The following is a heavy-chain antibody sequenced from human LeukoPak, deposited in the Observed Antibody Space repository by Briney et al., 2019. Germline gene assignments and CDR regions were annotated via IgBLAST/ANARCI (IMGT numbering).Heavy chain of an antibody. CDR2: IYTSGST. CDR3: ASAGEGKEVVVVPAGY. CDR1: GGSISSYY. Sequence: SETLSLTCTVSGGSISSYYWSWIRQPAGKGLEWIGRIYTSGSTNYNPSLKSRVTMSVDTSKNQFSLKLSSVTAADPAVYYCASAGEGKEVVVVPAGYWGQGTLVTVSS. J-gene: IGHJ4*02. V-gene: IGHV4-4*07. D-gene: IGHD2-2*01.